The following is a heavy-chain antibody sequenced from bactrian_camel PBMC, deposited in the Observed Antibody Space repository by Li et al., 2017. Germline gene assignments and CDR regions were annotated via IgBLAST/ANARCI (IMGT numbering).Heavy chain of an antibody. CDR3: AVALTRAGCGPRWYRYTY. J-gene: IGHJ4*01. V-gene: IGHV3S63*01. D-gene: IGHD6*01. Sequence: HVQLVESGGGSVQAGETLRLTCKVSGATFDDSDMSWYRQAPGKECELVSRISKDGETYYANSVKGRFTIAQDNAKYTGYLQMNSLKPEDTATYYCAVALTRAGCGPRWYRYTYWGQGTQVTVS. CDR2: ISKDGET. CDR1: GATFDDSD.